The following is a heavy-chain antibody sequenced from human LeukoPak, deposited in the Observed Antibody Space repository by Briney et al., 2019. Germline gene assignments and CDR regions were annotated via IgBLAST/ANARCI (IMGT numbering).Heavy chain of an antibody. Sequence: PGGSLRLSCGASGFTFSSYDMYWVRQAPGKGLEWVAVISYDGSNKYYADSVKGRFTISRGNSKNTLYLQMSSLRAEDTAVYYCVKITSSSGGDYWGQGTLVTVSS. CDR1: GFTFSSYD. J-gene: IGHJ4*02. D-gene: IGHD6-19*01. CDR3: VKITSSSGGDY. CDR2: ISYDGSNK. V-gene: IGHV3-30-3*02.